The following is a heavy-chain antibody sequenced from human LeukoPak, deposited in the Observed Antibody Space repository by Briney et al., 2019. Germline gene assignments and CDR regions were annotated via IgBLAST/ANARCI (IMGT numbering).Heavy chain of an antibody. D-gene: IGHD3-10*01. CDR2: ISVYNGDT. J-gene: IGHJ4*02. CDR1: GYSFSTFG. CDR3: ARDGGLYYGSGTFVGV. Sequence: ASVKVSCKPSGYSFSTFGISWVRQAPGQGLEWMGWISVYNGDTKYAQNFQGRVTMSTDTSTSTAYMELRSLRFDDTAVYYCARDGGLYYGSGTFVGVWGQGTLVTVSS. V-gene: IGHV1-18*01.